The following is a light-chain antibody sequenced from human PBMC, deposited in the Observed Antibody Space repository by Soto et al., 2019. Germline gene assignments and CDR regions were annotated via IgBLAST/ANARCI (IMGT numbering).Light chain of an antibody. CDR3: QQSYSAPYT. V-gene: IGKV1-39*01. J-gene: IGKJ2*01. CDR1: QSISTY. Sequence: DIQMTQSPSSLSASVGDRVTITCRASQSISTYLNWYRQKPGKAPQLVIHAASSFQSGVPSRFSGSGSETDFTLTISSLQPEDFATYFCQQSYSAPYTFGQGTKLEIK. CDR2: AAS.